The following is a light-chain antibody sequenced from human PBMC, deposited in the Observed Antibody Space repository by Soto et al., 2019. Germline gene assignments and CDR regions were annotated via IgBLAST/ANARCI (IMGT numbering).Light chain of an antibody. CDR2: DAS. Sequence: DIQMTQSPSTLSASVGDRVTITCRASQSISSWLAWYQQKPGKAPKLLIYDASSLESGVPSRFSGSGSGTEFSLTISNLQPDEFATYYCKQYNSYWTFGQGTKVEIK. CDR3: KQYNSYWT. V-gene: IGKV1-5*01. CDR1: QSISSW. J-gene: IGKJ1*01.